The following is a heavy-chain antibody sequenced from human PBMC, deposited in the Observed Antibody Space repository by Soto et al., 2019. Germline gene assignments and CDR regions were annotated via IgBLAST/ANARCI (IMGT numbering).Heavy chain of an antibody. CDR3: ARPGAPTDTVVYDF. CDR2: IYPGDSET. V-gene: IGHV5-51*01. Sequence: ESLKISGKACGYSFANYWIGWVCQKPGKGLEWMGVIYPGDSETTYSPSFEGQVIISVDRSRGTAFLEWSSLKASDTAMYYCARPGAPTDTVVYDFWGQGTQVTGSS. J-gene: IGHJ4*02. D-gene: IGHD5-18*01. CDR1: GYSFANYW.